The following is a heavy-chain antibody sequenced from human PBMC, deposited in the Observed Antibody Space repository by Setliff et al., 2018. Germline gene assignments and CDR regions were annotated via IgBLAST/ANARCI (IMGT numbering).Heavy chain of an antibody. CDR1: GDSISSGYYY. V-gene: IGHV4-39*07. Sequence: SETLSLTCTVSGDSISSGYYYWAWVCQTPGKGLEWVGSLSFAGDAYYNPSLKSRVTMSLDTSKNQFSLRVKSVTAADTALYSCARDPGFRSGTWALDNWGQGTLVTVSS. CDR3: ARDPGFRSGTWALDN. CDR2: LSFAGDA. D-gene: IGHD3-16*01. J-gene: IGHJ4*02.